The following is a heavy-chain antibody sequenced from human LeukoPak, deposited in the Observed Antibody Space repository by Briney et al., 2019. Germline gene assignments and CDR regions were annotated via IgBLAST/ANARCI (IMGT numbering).Heavy chain of an antibody. D-gene: IGHD2/OR15-2a*01. CDR2: XNPNDGDT. CDR1: GYTFTDYY. J-gene: IGHJ4*02. CDR3: ARANFLYCTSSTCLFDY. Sequence: GASVKVSCKASGYTFTDYYMHWVRQAPGQGFEWMXXXNPNDGDTNYAQKFQGRVTMTRDTSISTAHMEVSRLRSDDTAVYYCARANFLYCTSSTCLFDYWGQGTLVTVSS. V-gene: IGHV1-2*02.